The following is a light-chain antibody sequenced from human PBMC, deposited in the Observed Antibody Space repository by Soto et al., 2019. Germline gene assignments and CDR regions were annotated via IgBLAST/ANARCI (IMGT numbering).Light chain of an antibody. CDR1: KLGDKY. Sequence: SYELTQPPSVSVSPGQTASITCSGDKLGDKYACWYQQKPGQSPVLVIYQDSKRPSGIPERFSGSNSGNTATLTISGTQAMDEADDYCQAWDSSTAVVFGGGTKLTDL. V-gene: IGLV3-1*01. J-gene: IGLJ2*01. CDR2: QDS. CDR3: QAWDSSTAVV.